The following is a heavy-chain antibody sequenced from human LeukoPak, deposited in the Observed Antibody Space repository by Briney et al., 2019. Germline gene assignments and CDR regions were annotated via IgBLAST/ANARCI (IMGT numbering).Heavy chain of an antibody. J-gene: IGHJ4*02. CDR2: IYISGST. V-gene: IGHV4-4*02. Sequence: SETLSLTCAVSGGSISSGGYWSWVRQPPGKGLEWIGQIYISGSTNYNPSLDGRVTMSLDKSRNQLSLRLKSMTAADTAVYYCTRHGSYSHGFWGQGALVTVAS. D-gene: IGHD3-10*01. CDR3: TRHGSYSHGF. CDR1: GGSISSGGY.